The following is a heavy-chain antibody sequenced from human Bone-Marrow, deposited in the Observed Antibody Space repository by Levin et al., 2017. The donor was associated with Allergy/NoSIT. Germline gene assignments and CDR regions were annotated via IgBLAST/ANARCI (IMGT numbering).Heavy chain of an antibody. D-gene: IGHD1-26*01. J-gene: IGHJ4*02. V-gene: IGHV4-59*01. CDR2: IYNSGRT. CDR1: GGSISGYY. Sequence: SQTLSLPCTVSGGSISGYYWSWIRQPPGKGLEWIGYIYNSGRTNYNPSLKSRVTISVDTSKNQFSLRLTSVTAADTAVYYCARCPSGSYPTRFDYWGQGTLVTVSS. CDR3: ARCPSGSYPTRFDY.